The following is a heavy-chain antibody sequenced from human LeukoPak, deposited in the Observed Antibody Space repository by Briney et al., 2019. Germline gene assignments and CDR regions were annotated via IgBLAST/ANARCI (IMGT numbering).Heavy chain of an antibody. CDR1: GGSISSYY. J-gene: IGHJ4*02. D-gene: IGHD6-19*01. CDR2: IYTSEST. Sequence: PSETLSLTCTVSGGSISSYYWSWIRQPAGMGLEWIGRIYTSESTNYNPSLKSRLTMSLDTSKNQFSLKVSSVTAADTAVYYCARSPADYTSGYWGDYFDYWGQGTLVTVSS. CDR3: ARSPADYTSGYWGDYFDY. V-gene: IGHV4-4*07.